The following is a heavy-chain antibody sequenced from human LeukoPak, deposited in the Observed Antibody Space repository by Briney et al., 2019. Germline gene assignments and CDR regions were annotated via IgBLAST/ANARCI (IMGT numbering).Heavy chain of an antibody. D-gene: IGHD6-6*01. J-gene: IGHJ4*02. CDR1: GYTFTSYA. CDR3: ARAYENSIAARRWNFDY. CDR2: INTNTGNP. Sequence: ASVKVSCKASGYTFTSYAMNWVRQAPGQGLEWMGWINTNTGNPTYAQGFTGRFVFSLDTSVSTAYLQISSLKAEDTAVYYCARAYENSIAARRWNFDYWGQGTLVTVSS. V-gene: IGHV7-4-1*02.